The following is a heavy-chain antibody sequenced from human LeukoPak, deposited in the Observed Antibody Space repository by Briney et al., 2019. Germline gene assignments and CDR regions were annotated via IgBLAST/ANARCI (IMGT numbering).Heavy chain of an antibody. Sequence: GGSLRLSCAASGFTFSSYSMNWVRQAPGKGLEWVSSISSSSSYIYYADSVKGRFTISRDNAKNSLYLQMNSLRAEDTAVYYCAYQSSGSYVYYYYYYMDVWGKGTTVTISS. CDR1: GFTFSSYS. CDR3: AYQSSGSYVYYYYYYMDV. V-gene: IGHV3-21*01. J-gene: IGHJ6*03. D-gene: IGHD3-10*01. CDR2: ISSSSSYI.